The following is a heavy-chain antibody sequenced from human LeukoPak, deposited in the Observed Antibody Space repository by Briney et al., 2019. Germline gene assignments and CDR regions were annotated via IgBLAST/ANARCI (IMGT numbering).Heavy chain of an antibody. CDR1: GYTFTGYY. CDR3: ARRSSGGIPDAFDI. CDR2: INPNSGGT. J-gene: IGHJ3*02. Sequence: ASVKVSCKASGYTFTGYYMHWVRQAPGQGLEWMGWINPNSGGTNYAQKFQGRVTMTRDTSISTAYMELSRLRSDDTAVYYCARRSSGGIPDAFDIWGQGTMVTVSS. D-gene: IGHD2-15*01. V-gene: IGHV1-2*02.